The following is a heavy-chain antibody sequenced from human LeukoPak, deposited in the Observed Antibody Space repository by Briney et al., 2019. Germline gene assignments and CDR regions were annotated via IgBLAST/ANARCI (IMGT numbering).Heavy chain of an antibody. Sequence: GGSPRLSCAASGFTFSSYAMSWVRQAPGKGLEWVSVISGSGGSTYYADSVKGRFTISRDNSKNTLYLQMNNLRAEDTAVYYCAKRGAGSVLFDYWGQGTLVTVSS. J-gene: IGHJ4*02. CDR3: AKRGAGSVLFDY. CDR1: GFTFSSYA. CDR2: ISGSGGST. V-gene: IGHV3-23*01. D-gene: IGHD1-26*01.